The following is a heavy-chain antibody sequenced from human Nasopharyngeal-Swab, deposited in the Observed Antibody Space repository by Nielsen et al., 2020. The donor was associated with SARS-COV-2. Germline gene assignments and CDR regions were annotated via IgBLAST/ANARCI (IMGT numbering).Heavy chain of an antibody. CDR3: ATENYDILTVGY. V-gene: IGHV3-7*01. CDR1: GFTFSSYW. D-gene: IGHD3-9*01. Sequence: GESLKISCAASGFTFSSYWMSWVRQAPGKGLEWVANIKQDGSEKYYVDSVKGRFTISRDNAKNSLYLQMNSLRAEDTAVYYCATENYDILTVGYWGQGTLVTVSS. J-gene: IGHJ4*02. CDR2: IKQDGSEK.